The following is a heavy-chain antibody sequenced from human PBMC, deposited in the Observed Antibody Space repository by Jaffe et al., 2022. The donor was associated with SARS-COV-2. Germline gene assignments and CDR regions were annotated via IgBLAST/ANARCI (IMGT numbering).Heavy chain of an antibody. D-gene: IGHD2-15*01. CDR1: GGSFSSNGYC. Sequence: QLQMQESGPGLVKPSETLSLTCTVSGGSFSSNGYCWDWIRQPPGKGLEWIGSICDGKDTYSNPSLKSRVTISIDTSKKQFSLKLSSVTAADTSVYYCARHNGGSRYRFDTWGQGALVTVSS. CDR2: ICDGKDT. V-gene: IGHV4-39*01. CDR3: ARHNGGSRYRFDT. J-gene: IGHJ4*02.